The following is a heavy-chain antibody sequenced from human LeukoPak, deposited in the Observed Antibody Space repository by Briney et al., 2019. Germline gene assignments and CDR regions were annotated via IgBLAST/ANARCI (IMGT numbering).Heavy chain of an antibody. J-gene: IGHJ3*02. CDR2: ISSSSSYI. Sequence: PGGSLRLSCAASGFTFSSYSMNWVRQAPGKGLEWVSSISSSSSYIYYADSVKGRFTISRDNSKNTLYLQMNSLRAEDTAVYYCARVSGYCSGGSCYVIDAFDIWGQGTMVTVSS. V-gene: IGHV3-21*01. CDR1: GFTFSSYS. D-gene: IGHD2-15*01. CDR3: ARVSGYCSGGSCYVIDAFDI.